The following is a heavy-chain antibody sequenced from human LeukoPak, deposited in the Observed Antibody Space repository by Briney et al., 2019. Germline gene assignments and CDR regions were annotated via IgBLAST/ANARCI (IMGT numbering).Heavy chain of an antibody. Sequence: ASVKVSCKASGYTFTSYDINWVRQATGQGLEWMGCMNPNSGNTGYAQKFLGRVTITRNTSISTAYMELSSLRSEDTAVYYCARTYHLYSGYDFRPWRVGLSDPHFDYWGQGTLVTVSS. D-gene: IGHD5-12*01. V-gene: IGHV1-8*03. CDR2: MNPNSGNT. CDR3: ARTYHLYSGYDFRPWRVGLSDPHFDY. CDR1: GYTFTSYD. J-gene: IGHJ4*02.